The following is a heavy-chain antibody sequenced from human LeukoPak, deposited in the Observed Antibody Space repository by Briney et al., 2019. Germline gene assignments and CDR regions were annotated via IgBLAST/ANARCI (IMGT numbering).Heavy chain of an antibody. V-gene: IGHV1-46*01. CDR2: INPTGGST. CDR1: GYTFPSYF. J-gene: IGHJ4*02. D-gene: IGHD1-26*01. Sequence: ASVTVSCKASGYTFPSYFMHWVRQAPGQGLEWMGIINPTGGSTTYAQKFQGRVTITRDTSASTAYVELSSLRSGDTAVYYCARVGSKDDYWGQGTLVTVSS. CDR3: ARVGSKDDY.